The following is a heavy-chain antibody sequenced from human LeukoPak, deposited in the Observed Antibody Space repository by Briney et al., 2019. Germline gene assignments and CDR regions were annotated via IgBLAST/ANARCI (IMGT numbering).Heavy chain of an antibody. CDR2: INHSGST. V-gene: IGHV4-34*01. D-gene: IGHD6-6*01. CDR1: GGSFSGYY. J-gene: IGHJ4*02. CDR3: ARKIVKIAAFDY. Sequence: PSETLSLTCAVYGGSFSGYYWSWIRQPPGKGLEWIGEINHSGSTNYNPSLKSRVTISVDTSKNQFSLKLSSVTAADTAVYYCARKIVKIAAFDYWGQGTLVTVSS.